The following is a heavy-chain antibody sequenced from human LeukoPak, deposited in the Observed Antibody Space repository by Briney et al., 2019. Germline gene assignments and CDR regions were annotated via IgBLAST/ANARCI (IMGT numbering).Heavy chain of an antibody. D-gene: IGHD3-9*01. V-gene: IGHV4-30-4*01. CDR1: GGSISSGDYY. CDR3: ARATNFDWLSDNAPGFDY. J-gene: IGHJ4*02. CDR2: IYYSGST. Sequence: SETLSLTCTVSGGSISSGDYYWSWIRQPPGKGLEWIGYIYYSGSTYYNPSLKSRVTISVDTSKNQFSLKLGSVTAADTAVYYCARATNFDWLSDNAPGFDYWGQGTLVTVSS.